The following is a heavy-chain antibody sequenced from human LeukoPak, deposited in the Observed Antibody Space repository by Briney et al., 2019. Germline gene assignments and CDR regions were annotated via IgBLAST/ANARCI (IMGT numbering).Heavy chain of an antibody. CDR2: IYFSGST. CDR1: GDSISNY. J-gene: IGHJ4*02. V-gene: IGHV4-59*01. Sequence: TSETLSLTCTVSGDSISNYWSWIRQPPGKGLEWIGYIYFSGSTNYNPSLKSRVTISGDTSENQFSLKLSSVTAADTAVYFCARGTLHRYSGSRLYYFDYWGQGTLVTVSS. CDR3: ARGTLHRYSGSRLYYFDY. D-gene: IGHD1-26*01.